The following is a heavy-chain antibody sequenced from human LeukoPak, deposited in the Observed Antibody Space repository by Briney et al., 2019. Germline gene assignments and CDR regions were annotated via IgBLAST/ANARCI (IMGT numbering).Heavy chain of an antibody. CDR2: ISHDGTVT. D-gene: IGHD3-10*01. J-gene: IGHJ2*01. Sequence: PGGSLRLSCEASGFSLTSYVMHWVRQAPGKGLMWVSRISHDGTVTSYADSVRGRFTVSRDNARNMLLLQMNSLSAEDTAVYYCARDLNLVFFDVWGRGTLVTVSS. CDR1: GFSLTSYV. V-gene: IGHV3-74*01. CDR3: ARDLNLVFFDV.